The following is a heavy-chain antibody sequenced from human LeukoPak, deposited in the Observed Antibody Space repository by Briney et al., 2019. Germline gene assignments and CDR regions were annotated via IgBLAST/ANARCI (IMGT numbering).Heavy chain of an antibody. CDR3: ARVRELLGYFDR. CDR1: GPSLSGYY. J-gene: IGHJ2*01. CDR2: INHSGST. V-gene: IGHV4-34*01. Sequence: KRSETLSLTCALYGPSLSGYYWSWIRQPPGEGLEWIGEINHSGSTNYNPSLKSRVTISVDTSKNQFSLKLSSVTAADTAVYYCARVRELLGYFDRWGRGTLVTVSS. D-gene: IGHD1-26*01.